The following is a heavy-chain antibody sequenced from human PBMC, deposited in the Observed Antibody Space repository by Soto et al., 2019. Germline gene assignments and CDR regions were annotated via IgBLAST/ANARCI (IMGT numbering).Heavy chain of an antibody. V-gene: IGHV3-66*01. D-gene: IGHD6-13*01. CDR2: IYPGGDT. Sequence: HLVQSGGGLVQAGGSLRLSCAASGFSVTDYYMGWVRQAPGKGLEWVSLIYPGGDTYYADTVRGRFTISRDPSKNTRYSQMNSLGAEGTAVYFCASAPYSRRGGRWGQGALVSVSS. CDR1: GFSVTDYY. CDR3: ASAPYSRRGGR. J-gene: IGHJ4*02.